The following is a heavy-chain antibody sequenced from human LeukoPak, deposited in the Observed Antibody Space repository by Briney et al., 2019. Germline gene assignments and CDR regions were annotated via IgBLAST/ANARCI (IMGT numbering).Heavy chain of an antibody. Sequence: ASVKVSCKASGYTFTSYDINWVRQATGQGLEWMGWMNPNSGNTGYAQKFQGRVTMTRNTSISTAYMELSSLRSEDTAVYYCARVVSEVYDSSGYEDYWGQGTLVTVSS. V-gene: IGHV1-8*01. CDR3: ARVVSEVYDSSGYEDY. CDR1: GYTFTSYD. CDR2: MNPNSGNT. J-gene: IGHJ4*02. D-gene: IGHD3-22*01.